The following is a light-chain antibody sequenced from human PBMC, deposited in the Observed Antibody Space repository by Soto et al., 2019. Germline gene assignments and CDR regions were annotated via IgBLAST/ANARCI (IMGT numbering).Light chain of an antibody. CDR1: QSVNSK. Sequence: EIVMTQSPATLSVSPCEGVSLSWRASQSVNSKLAWYQQKPGQAPRLLIYGASTRATGIPARFSGSGSGTEFTLTISSLQPDDFATYYCQQYHSYPITFGQGTRLEIK. CDR3: QQYHSYPIT. V-gene: IGKV3-15*01. J-gene: IGKJ5*01. CDR2: GAS.